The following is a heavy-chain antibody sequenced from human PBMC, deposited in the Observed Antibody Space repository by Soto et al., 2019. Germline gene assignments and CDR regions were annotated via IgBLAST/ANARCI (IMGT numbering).Heavy chain of an antibody. V-gene: IGHV3-23*01. D-gene: IGHD4-17*01. CDR3: AKGFDYGDTNHIDH. Sequence: GGSLRLSCAASGFGFSTHALSWVRQAPGKGLEWLSSITNTGITTHYADSVKGRFTISRENSRNTLHLQMNNLRVDDTAVYYCAKGFDYGDTNHIDHWGQGTLVTVSS. J-gene: IGHJ4*02. CDR1: GFGFSTHA. CDR2: ITNTGITT.